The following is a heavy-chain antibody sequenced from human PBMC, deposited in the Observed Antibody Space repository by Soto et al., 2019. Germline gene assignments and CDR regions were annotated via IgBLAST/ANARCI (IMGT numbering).Heavy chain of an antibody. CDR3: AHGGYDPRAAFGY. CDR1: GFTFSSYA. V-gene: IGHV3-23*01. CDR2: ISTSDYST. J-gene: IGHJ4*02. Sequence: SCSAFGFTFSSYAMTGVRQAPGKGLEWVSTISTSDYSTYYADSVKGRFTISRDNSKNTLYLQMDSLTAEDTAVYYCAHGGYDPRAAFGYWGQGTLVTVSS. D-gene: IGHD5-12*01.